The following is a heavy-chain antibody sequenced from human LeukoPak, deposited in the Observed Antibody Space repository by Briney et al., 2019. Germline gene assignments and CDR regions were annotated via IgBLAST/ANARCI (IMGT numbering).Heavy chain of an antibody. V-gene: IGHV4-31*03. Sequence: SETLSLTCTVSGGSISSGGYYWSWIRQHPGKGLEWIGYIYYSGSTYYNPSFKSRVTISVDTSKNQFSLKLSSVTAADTAVYYCARFSSTPKVVPAASGYYFDYWGQGTLVTVSS. CDR2: IYYSGST. J-gene: IGHJ4*02. D-gene: IGHD2-2*01. CDR3: ARFSSTPKVVPAASGYYFDY. CDR1: GGSISSGGYY.